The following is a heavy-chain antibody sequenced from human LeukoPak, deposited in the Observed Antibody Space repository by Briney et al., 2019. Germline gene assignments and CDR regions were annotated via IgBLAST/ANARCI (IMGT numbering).Heavy chain of an antibody. CDR3: ARERSTFRIVGATFDS. CDR1: GGTFSSYA. CDR2: IIPIFGTA. Sequence: SVKVSCKASGGTFSSYAISWVRQAPGQGLEWMGGIIPIFGTANYAQKFQGRVTITADESTSTAYMELSSLRSEDTAVYYCARERSTFRIVGATFDSWGQGTLVTVSS. D-gene: IGHD1-26*01. V-gene: IGHV1-69*13. J-gene: IGHJ4*02.